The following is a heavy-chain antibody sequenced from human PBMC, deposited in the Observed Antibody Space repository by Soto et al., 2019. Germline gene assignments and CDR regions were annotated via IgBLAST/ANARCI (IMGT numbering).Heavy chain of an antibody. V-gene: IGHV2-5*02. D-gene: IGHD2-8*02. CDR1: GFSLSTSGVG. J-gene: IGHJ5*02. CDR3: ESPYHSGQHWFDP. CDR2: IYWDDDK. Sequence: QITLKESGPTLVKPTQTLTLTCTFSGFSLSTSGVGVGWIRQPPGKALEWFALIYWDDDKRYSPSLKSRLTTTXDXXQHHVLLTTTHLHPVDTATYSGESPYHSGQHWFDPWGQGTLVTVSS.